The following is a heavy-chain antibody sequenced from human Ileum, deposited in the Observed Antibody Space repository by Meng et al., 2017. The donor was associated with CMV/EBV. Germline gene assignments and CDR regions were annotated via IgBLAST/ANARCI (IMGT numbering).Heavy chain of an antibody. CDR1: GGSISNSSYY. CDR2: IYYIGNT. D-gene: IGHD2-21*01. V-gene: IGHV4-39*07. Sequence: QLQLQESGPGLVKPSETLSLTCTVSGGSISNSSYYWGWIRQPPGKGLEWVASIYYIGNTYHNPSLKGRVSISLDMSKNQFSLKMTPVTAADTAVYYCARIARGSTPLDYWGQGTLVTVSS. CDR3: ARIARGSTPLDY. J-gene: IGHJ4*02.